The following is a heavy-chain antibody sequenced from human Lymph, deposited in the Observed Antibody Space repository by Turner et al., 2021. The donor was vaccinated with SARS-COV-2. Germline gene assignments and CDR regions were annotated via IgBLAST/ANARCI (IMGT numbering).Heavy chain of an antibody. V-gene: IGHV3-30-3*01. CDR2: ISYDGSDK. Sequence: QVQLVESGGGVVQPGRSLRLSCAASGFSFSSHAIYWVRQAPGKGLEGVAVISYDGSDKYYADSVKGRFTILRDNSKNTLHLQMNSLRAEDTAVYYCARGDYYGSGSYPGKTFDYWGQGTLVTVSS. CDR1: GFSFSSHA. D-gene: IGHD3-10*01. CDR3: ARGDYYGSGSYPGKTFDY. J-gene: IGHJ4*02.